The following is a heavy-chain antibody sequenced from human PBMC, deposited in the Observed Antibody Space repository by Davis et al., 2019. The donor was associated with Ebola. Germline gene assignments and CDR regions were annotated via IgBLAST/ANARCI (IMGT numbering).Heavy chain of an antibody. Sequence: PSETLSLTCTVSGASISSGDHYWNWIRQPPGRGLEWIGYIYYSGTTYYSPSLESRLTMSLDTSKNQFSLRLGSVTAADTAVYYCARGGHYYDSSGYHNPFDFWGHGALVTVSS. J-gene: IGHJ4*01. D-gene: IGHD3-22*01. CDR2: IYYSGTT. CDR1: GASISSGDHY. V-gene: IGHV4-30-4*01. CDR3: ARGGHYYDSSGYHNPFDF.